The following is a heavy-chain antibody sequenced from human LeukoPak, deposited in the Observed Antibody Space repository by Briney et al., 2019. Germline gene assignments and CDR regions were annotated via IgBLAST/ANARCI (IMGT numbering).Heavy chain of an antibody. J-gene: IGHJ4*02. CDR3: ANRGTTWYYFDY. D-gene: IGHD4-11*01. CDR1: GFTFSSYW. Sequence: GGSLRLSCAASGFTFSSYWMHWVRQVPGKGLVWVSRINSDGSSTSYADSVKGRFTVSRDNAKNTLYVQMNSLRAEDTAVYYCANRGTTWYYFDYWGQGTLVTVSS. CDR2: INSDGSST. V-gene: IGHV3-74*01.